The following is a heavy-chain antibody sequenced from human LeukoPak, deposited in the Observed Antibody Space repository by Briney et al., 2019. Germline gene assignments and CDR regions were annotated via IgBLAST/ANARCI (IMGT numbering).Heavy chain of an antibody. J-gene: IGHJ6*03. CDR3: ARGAIAAAGYYYYYYMDV. D-gene: IGHD6-13*01. CDR1: GYSFTSYW. CDR2: IYPGDSDT. V-gene: IGHV5-51*01. Sequence: GESLKISCKGSGYSFTSYWIGWVRQMPGKGLEWMGIIYPGDSDTRYSPSFQGQVTTSADKSISTAYLQWSSLKASDTAMYYCARGAIAAAGYYYYYYMDVWGKGTTVTVSS.